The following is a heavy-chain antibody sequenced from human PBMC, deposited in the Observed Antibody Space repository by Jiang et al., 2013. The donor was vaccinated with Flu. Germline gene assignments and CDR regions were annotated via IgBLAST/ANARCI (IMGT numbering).Heavy chain of an antibody. D-gene: IGHD6-19*01. CDR1: GDSVSSNSAA. CDR2: TYYRSKWYN. V-gene: IGHV6-1*01. J-gene: IGHJ6*03. Sequence: GSGLVKPSQTLSLTCAISGDSVSSNSAAWNWIRQSPSRGLEWLGRTYYRSKWYNDYAVSVKSRITINPDTSKNQFSLQLNSVTPEDTAVYYCARANLIAVAGTPRYYYYYYMDVWGKGTTVTVSS. CDR3: ARANLIAVAGTPRYYYYYYMDV.